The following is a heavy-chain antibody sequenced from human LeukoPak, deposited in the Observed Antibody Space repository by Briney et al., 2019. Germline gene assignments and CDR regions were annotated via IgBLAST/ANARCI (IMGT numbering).Heavy chain of an antibody. CDR3: ARDARFGELVDY. Sequence: SETLSLTCAVYGGSFSGYCWSWIRQPPGKGPEWIGEINSSGTVNYNPSLRNRVTISVDMSKKQFSLKLASVTAADTAMYYCARDARFGELVDYWGRGTLVTVSS. CDR1: GGSFSGYC. D-gene: IGHD3-10*01. CDR2: INSSGTV. J-gene: IGHJ4*02. V-gene: IGHV4-34*01.